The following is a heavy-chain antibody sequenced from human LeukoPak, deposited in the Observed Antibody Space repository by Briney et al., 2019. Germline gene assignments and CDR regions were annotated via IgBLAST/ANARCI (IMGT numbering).Heavy chain of an antibody. CDR2: IGSTSAYI. CDR1: GFALKSYS. CDR3: ARRGTPNAFDL. D-gene: IGHD3-16*01. Sequence: GGSLRLSCGGSGFALKSYSLTWVRQAPGKGLEWVSSIGSTSAYIHYADSVKGRFTISRDNSKNTMYLQMNNLRAEDTAVYYCARRGTPNAFDLWGQGTMVTVSS. V-gene: IGHV3-21*01. J-gene: IGHJ3*01.